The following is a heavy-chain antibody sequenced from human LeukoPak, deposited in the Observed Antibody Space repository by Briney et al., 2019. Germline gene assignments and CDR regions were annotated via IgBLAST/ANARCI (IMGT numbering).Heavy chain of an antibody. J-gene: IGHJ4*02. D-gene: IGHD5-18*01. CDR2: INPSGGST. V-gene: IGHV1-46*01. Sequence: ASVKVSCTASGYTFTSYYMHWVRQAPGQGLEWMGIINPSGGSTSYAQKFQGRVTMTRDTSTSTVYMELSSLRSEDTAVYYCARDPAQRGYSYGASYYFDYWGQGTLVTVSS. CDR1: GYTFTSYY. CDR3: ARDPAQRGYSYGASYYFDY.